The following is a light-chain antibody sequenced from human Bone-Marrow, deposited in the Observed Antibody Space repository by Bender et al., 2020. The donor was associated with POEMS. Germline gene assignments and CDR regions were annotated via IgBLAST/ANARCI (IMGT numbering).Light chain of an antibody. CDR2: DVY. CDR1: SSDVGTYDL. V-gene: IGLV2-14*02. J-gene: IGLJ3*02. CDR3: SSYTTSSTWV. Sequence: QSALTQPASVSGSPGQSITISCTGTSSDVGTYDLVSWYQHHPGKAPKLMIYDVYKRPSGVSHRFSGSKSGNTASLTISGLQAEDEADYYCSSYTTSSTWVFGGGTKLTVL.